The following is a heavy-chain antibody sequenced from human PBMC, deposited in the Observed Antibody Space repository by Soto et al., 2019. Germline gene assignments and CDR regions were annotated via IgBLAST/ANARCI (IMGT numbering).Heavy chain of an antibody. V-gene: IGHV4-4*02. Sequence: QVQLQESGPGLVKPSGTLSLTCAVSAVSISSGSFWGWVRQPPGKGLEWIGDIHHSGSTNYNPSLKSRATIAVDTSKNHFSLKLNSVTAADTAVYYCARSAGWYAVHSWGQGILVIVSS. CDR1: AVSISSGSF. J-gene: IGHJ4*02. CDR2: IHHSGST. D-gene: IGHD6-19*01. CDR3: ARSAGWYAVHS.